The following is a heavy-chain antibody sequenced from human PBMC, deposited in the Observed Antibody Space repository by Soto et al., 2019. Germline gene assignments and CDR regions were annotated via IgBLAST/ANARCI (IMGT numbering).Heavy chain of an antibody. CDR3: VRDGMVYAITVNWFDP. CDR2: ISAYNGNT. D-gene: IGHD2-8*01. V-gene: IGHV1-18*01. Sequence: ASVKVSCKASGYTFTSSGISWVRQAPGQGLEWMGWISAYNGNTNYAQKLQGRVTMTTDTSTSTAYMELRSLRSDDTAVYYCVRDGMVYAITVNWFDPWGQGTLVTVSS. J-gene: IGHJ5*02. CDR1: GYTFTSSG.